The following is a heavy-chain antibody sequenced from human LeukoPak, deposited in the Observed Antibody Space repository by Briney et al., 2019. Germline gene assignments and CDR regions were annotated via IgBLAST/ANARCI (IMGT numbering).Heavy chain of an antibody. J-gene: IGHJ5*02. CDR2: IWYDGSNK. Sequence: GRSLRLSCAASGFTFSSYGMHWVRQAPSKGLEWVAVIWYDGSNKYYADSVKGRFTISRDNSKNTLYLQMNSLRAEDTAVYYCAKDSVGHSYGPLGVDPWGQGTLVTVSS. D-gene: IGHD5-18*01. V-gene: IGHV3-33*06. CDR3: AKDSVGHSYGPLGVDP. CDR1: GFTFSSYG.